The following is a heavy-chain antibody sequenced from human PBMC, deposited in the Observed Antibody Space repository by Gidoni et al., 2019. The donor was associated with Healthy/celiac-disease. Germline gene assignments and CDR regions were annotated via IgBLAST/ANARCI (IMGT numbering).Heavy chain of an antibody. V-gene: IGHV4-34*01. CDR2: INHSGST. J-gene: IGHJ6*02. Sequence: QVQLQQWGAGLLKPSETLSLTCAVYGGSFSGYYWSWIRQPPGKGLEWIGEINHSGSTNYNPSLKSRVTISVDTSKNQFSLKLSSVTAADTAVYYCARGANWNYRTYYYGMDVWGQGTTVTVSS. CDR1: GGSFSGYY. D-gene: IGHD1-7*01. CDR3: ARGANWNYRTYYYGMDV.